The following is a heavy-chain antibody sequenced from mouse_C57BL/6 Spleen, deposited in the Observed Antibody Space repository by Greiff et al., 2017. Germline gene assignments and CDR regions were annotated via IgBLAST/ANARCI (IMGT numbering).Heavy chain of an antibody. Sequence: EVQLVESGAGLVKPGGSLKLSCAASGFTFSSYAMSWVRQTPEKRLEWVGTISDGGSYTYYPDNVKGRFTISRDNTKNNLYLQMSHLKSEDTAMYYCARAGMDYWGQGTSVTVSS. CDR2: ISDGGSYT. CDR3: ARAGMDY. CDR1: GFTFSSYA. J-gene: IGHJ4*01. V-gene: IGHV5-4*01.